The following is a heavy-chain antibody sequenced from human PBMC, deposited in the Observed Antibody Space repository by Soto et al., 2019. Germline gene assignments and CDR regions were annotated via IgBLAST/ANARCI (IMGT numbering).Heavy chain of an antibody. CDR3: AKSERNIVGAFDY. CDR1: GFTFSSYA. J-gene: IGHJ4*02. V-gene: IGHV3-23*01. CDR2: ISGSGGST. Sequence: GALRLSCAASGFTFSSYAMSWVRQAPGKGLEWVSAISGSGGSTYYADSVKGRFTISRDNSKNTLYLQMNSLRAEDTAVYYCAKSERNIVGAFDYWGQGTLVTVSS. D-gene: IGHD1-26*01.